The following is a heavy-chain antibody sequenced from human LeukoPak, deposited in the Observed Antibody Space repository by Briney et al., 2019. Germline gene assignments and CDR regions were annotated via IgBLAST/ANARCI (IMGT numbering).Heavy chain of an antibody. D-gene: IGHD6-19*01. CDR2: INPSGGST. Sequence: ASVKVSCKASGYTFTSYYMHWVRQAPGQGLEWMGIINPSGGSTSYAQKFQGRVTMTRDTSTSTVYMELSSLRSEDTAVYYCARGAVAGTLTSGYYMDVWGKGTTVAVSS. J-gene: IGHJ6*03. CDR3: ARGAVAGTLTSGYYMDV. V-gene: IGHV1-46*01. CDR1: GYTFTSYY.